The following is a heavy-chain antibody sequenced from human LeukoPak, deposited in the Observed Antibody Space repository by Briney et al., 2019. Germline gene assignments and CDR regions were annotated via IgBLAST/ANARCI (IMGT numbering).Heavy chain of an antibody. CDR1: GGTFSSYA. J-gene: IGHJ5*02. Sequence: GASVKVSCKASGGTFSSYAISWVRQAPGQGLEWMGGIIPIFGTANYAQKFQGRVTITADESTSTAYMELSSLRSEDTAVYYCARSHYDILTGYYPIQNWFDPWGQRTLVTVSS. CDR3: ARSHYDILTGYYPIQNWFDP. D-gene: IGHD3-9*01. CDR2: IIPIFGTA. V-gene: IGHV1-69*13.